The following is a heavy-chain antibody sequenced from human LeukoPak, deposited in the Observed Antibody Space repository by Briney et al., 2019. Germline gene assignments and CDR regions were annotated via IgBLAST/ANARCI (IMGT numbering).Heavy chain of an antibody. CDR2: FNHSGST. CDR1: GGSFSGYY. V-gene: IGHV4-34*01. J-gene: IGHJ1*01. CDR3: ASVVVVVVAASGEAENRQH. D-gene: IGHD2-15*01. Sequence: SETLSLTCAVYGGSFSGYYWGWIRHPPGKGLEWIGEFNHSGSTNYNPSLKSRVTISVDTSKNQFSLKLSSVTSEDTPVYYSASVVVVVVAASGEAENRQHWGQGTLVTVSS.